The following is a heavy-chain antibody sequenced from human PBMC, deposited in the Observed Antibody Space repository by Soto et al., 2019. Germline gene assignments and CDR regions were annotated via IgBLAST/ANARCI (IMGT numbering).Heavy chain of an antibody. CDR3: ARESIVVVPAAIRYYYGMDV. CDR2: IYSGGST. V-gene: IGHV3-53*01. D-gene: IGHD2-2*02. Sequence: GGSLRLSCAASGFTVSSNYMSWVRQAPGKGLEWVSVIYSGGSTYYADSVKGRFTISRDNSKNTLYLQMNSLRAEDTAVYYCARESIVVVPAAIRYYYGMDVWAKGPRSPSP. CDR1: GFTVSSNY. J-gene: IGHJ6*02.